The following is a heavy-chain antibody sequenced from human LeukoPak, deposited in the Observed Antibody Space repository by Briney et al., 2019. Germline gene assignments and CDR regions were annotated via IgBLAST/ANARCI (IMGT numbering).Heavy chain of an antibody. CDR3: AKAPGYSSGWYYNWFDP. Sequence: GGSLRLSCAASGFTFSSYAMSWVRQAPGKGLEWVSAISGSGGSTYYADSVKGRFTISRDNSKNTLYLQMNSLRAEDTAVYYCAKAPGYSSGWYYNWFDPWGQGTLVTVSS. V-gene: IGHV3-23*01. CDR2: ISGSGGST. CDR1: GFTFSSYA. D-gene: IGHD6-19*01. J-gene: IGHJ5*02.